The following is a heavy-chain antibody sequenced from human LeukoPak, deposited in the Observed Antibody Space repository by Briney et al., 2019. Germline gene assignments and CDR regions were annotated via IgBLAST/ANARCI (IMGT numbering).Heavy chain of an antibody. V-gene: IGHV3-23*01. CDR3: VKGSSSSRPYYFDS. CDR2: ISSSSAGT. CDR1: GFTFSSYV. D-gene: IGHD6-6*01. Sequence: GGSLRLSCAASGFTFSSYVMSWVRQAPGKGLEWVSAISSSSAGTYYADSVKGRFTVSRDNAINTLYLQMNSLRVEDTAVYYCVKGSSSSRPYYFDSWGQGTLVTVSS. J-gene: IGHJ4*02.